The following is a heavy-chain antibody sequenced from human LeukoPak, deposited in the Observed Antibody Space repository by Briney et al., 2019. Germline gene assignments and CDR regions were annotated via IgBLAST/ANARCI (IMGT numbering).Heavy chain of an antibody. Sequence: GGSLRLSCAASGFTFSDYNMRWIRQAPGKGLEWVSSISRSGSTKYYADSVKGRFTISRDNAKNSLFLQMNSLRAEDTAVYYCAREGLGYDILTGYYHRSELDYWGQGTLVTVSS. V-gene: IGHV3-11*01. J-gene: IGHJ4*02. CDR3: AREGLGYDILTGYYHRSELDY. CDR1: GFTFSDYN. D-gene: IGHD3-9*01. CDR2: ISRSGSTK.